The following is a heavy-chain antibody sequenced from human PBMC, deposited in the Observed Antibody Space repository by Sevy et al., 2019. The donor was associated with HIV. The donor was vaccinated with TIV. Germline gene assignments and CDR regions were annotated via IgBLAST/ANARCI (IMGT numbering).Heavy chain of an antibody. CDR1: GFTFSSYA. D-gene: IGHD3-22*01. CDR2: ISYDGSNK. J-gene: IGHJ4*02. CDR3: AREVYYYDSSGYYDY. V-gene: IGHV3-30-3*01. Sequence: GESLKISCAASGFTFSSYAMHWVRQAPGKGLEWVAVISYDGSNKYYADSVKGRFTISRDNSKNTLYLQMNSLRAEDTAVYYCAREVYYYDSSGYYDYWGQGTLVTVS.